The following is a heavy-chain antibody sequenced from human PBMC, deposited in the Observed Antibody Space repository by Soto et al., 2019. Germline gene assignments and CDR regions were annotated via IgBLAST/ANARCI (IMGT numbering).Heavy chain of an antibody. CDR1: GGSFSGYY. V-gene: IGHV4-34*01. CDR3: AKTGYCSGGSCSNSRFDP. Sequence: SETLSLTCAVYGGSFSGYYWSWIRQPPGKGLEWIGEINHSGSTNYNPSLKSRVTISVDTSKNQFSLKLSSVTAADTAVYYCAKTGYCSGGSCSNSRFDPWGQGILVTVSS. D-gene: IGHD2-15*01. J-gene: IGHJ5*02. CDR2: INHSGST.